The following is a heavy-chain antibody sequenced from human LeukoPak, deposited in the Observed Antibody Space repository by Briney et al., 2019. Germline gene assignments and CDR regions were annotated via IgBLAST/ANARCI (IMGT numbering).Heavy chain of an antibody. CDR1: GFTVSSNY. CDR3: ARENVGIAVAGPFDY. Sequence: GGSLRLSCAASGFTVSSNYMSWVRRAPGKGLEWVSVIYSGGSTYYADSVKGRFTISRDNSKNTLYLQMNSLRAKDTDVYYCARENVGIAVAGPFDYWGQGTLVTVSS. CDR2: IYSGGST. D-gene: IGHD6-19*01. J-gene: IGHJ4*02. V-gene: IGHV3-53*01.